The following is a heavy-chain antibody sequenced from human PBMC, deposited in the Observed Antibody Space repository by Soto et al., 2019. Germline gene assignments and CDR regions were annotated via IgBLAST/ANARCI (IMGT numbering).Heavy chain of an antibody. CDR1: GYTFTSYD. CDR2: MNPNSGDT. D-gene: IGHD3-10*01. J-gene: IGHJ4*02. CDR3: ARGSQWFAVTTN. Sequence: QVQLVQSGAEVKKPGASVKVYCKASGYTFTSYDINWVRQATGQGLAWMGWMNPNSGDTGYSQMFQVRGTMTRNTSIITAYMELSILRSEITAVYGCARGSQWFAVTTNWGQGTLVSVSS. V-gene: IGHV1-8*01.